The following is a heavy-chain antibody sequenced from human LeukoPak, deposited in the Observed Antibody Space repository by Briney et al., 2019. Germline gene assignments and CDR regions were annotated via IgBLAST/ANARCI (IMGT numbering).Heavy chain of an antibody. V-gene: IGHV1-8*01. J-gene: IGHJ4*02. D-gene: IGHD3-10*01. Sequence: ASVKVSCKASGYTFTSYDINWVRQATGQGLEWMGWMNPNSGNTGYAQKFQGRVTMTRYTSISTAYMELSSLRSEDTAVYYCARADRRGFYGSGSYYFDYWGQGTLVTVSS. CDR1: GYTFTSYD. CDR3: ARADRRGFYGSGSYYFDY. CDR2: MNPNSGNT.